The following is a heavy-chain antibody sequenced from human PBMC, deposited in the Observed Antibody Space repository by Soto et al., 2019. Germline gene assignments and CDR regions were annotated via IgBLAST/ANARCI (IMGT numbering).Heavy chain of an antibody. J-gene: IGHJ4*02. V-gene: IGHV4-39*02. Sequence: QLQLQESGPGLVKPSETLSLTCTVSGGSISTSSYYWGWIRQPPGKGLEWIGTIFYNGDTYYSPSLKSRVTISVDPSKNHFSLKLSSVTAADTAVYYFSPHWQHPFDYRGQGTLVTVSS. CDR3: SPHWQHPFDY. CDR2: IFYNGDT. D-gene: IGHD6-13*01. CDR1: GGSISTSSYY.